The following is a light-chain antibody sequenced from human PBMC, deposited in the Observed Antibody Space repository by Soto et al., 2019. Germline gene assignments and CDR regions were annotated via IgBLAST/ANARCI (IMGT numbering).Light chain of an antibody. CDR3: QKYNSAPLT. CDR2: AAS. Sequence: DIQMTQSPSSLSASLGDRVTITCRASQGIGIYLAWFQQRPGKVPKLLIYAASTLQSGVPSRFSGSGSWTDFTLTSSSLQPEDVATYYCQKYNSAPLTFGGGTRVEIK. CDR1: QGIGIY. V-gene: IGKV1-27*01. J-gene: IGKJ4*01.